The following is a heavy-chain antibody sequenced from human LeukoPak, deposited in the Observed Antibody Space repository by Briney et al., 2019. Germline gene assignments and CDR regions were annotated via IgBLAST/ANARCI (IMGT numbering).Heavy chain of an antibody. V-gene: IGHV3-48*01. CDR1: GFTFSSYS. CDR3: ARDLSGLDY. Sequence: GGTLRLSCAASGFTFSSYSMNWVRQAPGKGLEWVSYISSSSTIYYSDSVKGRFTISRDNAKNSLYLQMNSLRAEDTAVYYCARDLSGLDYWGQGTLVTVSS. D-gene: IGHD1-14*01. J-gene: IGHJ4*02. CDR2: ISSSSTI.